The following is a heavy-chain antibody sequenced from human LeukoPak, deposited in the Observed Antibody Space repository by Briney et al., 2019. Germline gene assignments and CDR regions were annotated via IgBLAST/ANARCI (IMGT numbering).Heavy chain of an antibody. Sequence: ASVKVSCKASGYTFTSYYMHWVRQAPGQGLEWMGMINPSGGNTNYAQKFQGRVTMTRDTSTSTVYMELRSLRSEDTAVYYCARERGGSGWYYFDYWGQGALVTVSS. CDR3: ARERGGSGWYYFDY. D-gene: IGHD6-19*01. CDR1: GYTFTSYY. J-gene: IGHJ4*02. CDR2: INPSGGNT. V-gene: IGHV1-46*01.